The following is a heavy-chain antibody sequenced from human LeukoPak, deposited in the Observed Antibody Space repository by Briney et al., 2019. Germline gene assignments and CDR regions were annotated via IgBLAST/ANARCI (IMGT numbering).Heavy chain of an antibody. CDR1: GFTFSTYG. CDR2: IWEDGSNI. CDR3: ARDKYSSSSYYFDY. Sequence: GTSLRLSCAASGFTFSTYGMHWVRQAPGKGLECVAGIWEDGSNIYYADSVKGRFTISRDNSKNTLYLQMNSLRAEDTAVYYCARDKYSSSSYYFDYWGQGTLVTVSS. D-gene: IGHD6-6*01. J-gene: IGHJ4*02. V-gene: IGHV3-33*01.